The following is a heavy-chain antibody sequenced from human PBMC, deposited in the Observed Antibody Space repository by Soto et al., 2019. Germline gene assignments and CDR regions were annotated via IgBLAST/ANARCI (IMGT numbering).Heavy chain of an antibody. CDR2: IHGGGGGT. J-gene: IGHJ5*02. D-gene: IGHD6-19*01. CDR1: GFTFSAYA. Sequence: EVQLLESGGGLVQPGGSLRLSCAASGFTFSAYAMSWVRQAPGKGLEWVSSIHGGGGGTFYADSVKGRFTISRYNSRNTLLPQRNSLRAENTAVYHCAIDALTENGQWHWFGPCGQGPLVT. CDR3: AIDALTENGQWHWFGP. V-gene: IGHV3-23*01.